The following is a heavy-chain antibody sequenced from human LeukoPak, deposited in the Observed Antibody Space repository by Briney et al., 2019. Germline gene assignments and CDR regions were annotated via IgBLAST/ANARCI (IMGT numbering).Heavy chain of an antibody. Sequence: GKSLTLSCVVSGFNFDNFAMHWVRQPVGKGREGVAGISHDGRTKYYADSMKGRITISRDNSKNTLYLQMNSLRDEDSAAYYCARVYLERLTAGYFDHWGQGTWVTVSP. CDR3: ARVYLERLTAGYFDH. J-gene: IGHJ4*02. CDR1: GFNFDNFA. CDR2: ISHDGRTK. V-gene: IGHV3-30*04. D-gene: IGHD2-8*01.